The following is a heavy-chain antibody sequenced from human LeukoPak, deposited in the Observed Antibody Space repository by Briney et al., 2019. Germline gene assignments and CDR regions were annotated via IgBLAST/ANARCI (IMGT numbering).Heavy chain of an antibody. CDR3: ATSPVYSYGHPYYFDY. V-gene: IGHV1-69*01. J-gene: IGHJ4*02. CDR2: IIPIFGTA. CDR1: GGTFSSYA. D-gene: IGHD5-18*01. Sequence: ASVKVSCKASGGTFSSYAISWVRQAPGQGLEWMGGIIPIFGTANYAQKFQGRVTITADESTSTAYMELSSLRSEDTAVYYCATSPVYSYGHPYYFDYWGQGTLVTVSS.